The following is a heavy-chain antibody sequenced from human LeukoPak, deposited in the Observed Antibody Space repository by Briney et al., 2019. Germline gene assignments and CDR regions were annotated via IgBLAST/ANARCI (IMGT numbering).Heavy chain of an antibody. CDR2: IKSKTDGGTT. CDR1: GFTFSNAW. V-gene: IGHV3-15*01. J-gene: IGHJ6*04. D-gene: IGHD1-1*01. Sequence: GGSLRLSCAASGFTFSNAWMSWVRQAPGKGLEWVGRIKSKTDGGTTDYAAPVKGRFTISRDDSKNTLYLQMNSLKTEDTAVYYYTTADDAYYYYYGMDVWGKGTTVTVSS. CDR3: TTADDAYYYYYGMDV.